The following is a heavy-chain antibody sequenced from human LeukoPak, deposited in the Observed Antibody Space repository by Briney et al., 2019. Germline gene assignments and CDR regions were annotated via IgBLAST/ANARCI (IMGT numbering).Heavy chain of an antibody. J-gene: IGHJ5*02. CDR2: IYHSGST. V-gene: IGHV4-38-2*02. CDR3: ARAEGIAVAGTNWFDP. Sequence: SETLSLTCTVSGYSISSGYYWGWIRQPPGKGLEWIGSIYHSGSTYYNPSLKSRVTISVDTSKNQFSLKLSSVTAADTAVYYCARAEGIAVAGTNWFDPWGQGTLVTVSS. D-gene: IGHD6-19*01. CDR1: GYSISSGYY.